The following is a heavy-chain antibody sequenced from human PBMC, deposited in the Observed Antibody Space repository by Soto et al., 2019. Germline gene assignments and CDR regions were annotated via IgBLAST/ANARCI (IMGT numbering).Heavy chain of an antibody. CDR3: AKFETSSGWSD. CDR2: ISYDGSNK. V-gene: IGHV3-30*18. Sequence: VQLVESGGGVVQPGRSLRLSCAASGFTFSSYGMHWVRQAPGKGLEWVAVISYDGSNKYYADSVKGRFTISRDNSKNTLYLQMNSLRAEDTAVYYCAKFETSSGWSDWGQGTMVTVSS. J-gene: IGHJ3*01. CDR1: GFTFSSYG. D-gene: IGHD6-19*01.